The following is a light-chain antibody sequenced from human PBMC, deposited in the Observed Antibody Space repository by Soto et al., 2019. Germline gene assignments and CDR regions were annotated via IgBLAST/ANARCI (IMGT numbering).Light chain of an antibody. CDR3: AAWDDRHVV. Sequence: QAVVTQPPSASGTPGQRVTISCSGSSSNIGSNYVYWYQQLPGTAPKLLIYRNNQRPSGVPDRFSGSKSGTSASLAISGLRSEDEADYYCAAWDDRHVVFGGGTKVTVL. CDR1: SSNIGSNY. J-gene: IGLJ2*01. V-gene: IGLV1-47*01. CDR2: RNN.